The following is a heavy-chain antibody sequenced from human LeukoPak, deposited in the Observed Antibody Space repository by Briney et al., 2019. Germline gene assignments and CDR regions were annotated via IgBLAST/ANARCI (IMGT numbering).Heavy chain of an antibody. CDR3: AKDGGLSSSWYNDY. J-gene: IGHJ4*02. D-gene: IGHD6-13*01. V-gene: IGHV3-23*01. CDR2: ISGSGGST. CDR1: GFTFSSYA. Sequence: GGSLRLSCAASGFTFSSYAMNWVRQAPGKGLEWVSAISGSGGSTYYADSVKGRFTISRDNSKNTLYLQMNSLRAEDTAVYYCAKDGGLSSSWYNDYWGQGTLVTVSS.